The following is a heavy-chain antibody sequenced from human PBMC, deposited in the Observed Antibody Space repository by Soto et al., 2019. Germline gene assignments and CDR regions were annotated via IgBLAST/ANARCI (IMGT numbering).Heavy chain of an antibody. CDR2: IYPGDSDT. D-gene: IGHD3-3*01. V-gene: IGHV5-51*01. Sequence: PGESLKISCKGSGYSFTSYWIGWVRQMPGKGLEWMGIIYPGDSDTRYSPSFQGQVTISADKSISTAYLQWSSLKASDTAMYYWARRGGGGGFLECLLDQGSKNYYYGRDVWGKGTTVPVSS. CDR1: GYSFTSYW. J-gene: IGHJ6*04. CDR3: ARRGGGGGFLECLLDQGSKNYYYGRDV.